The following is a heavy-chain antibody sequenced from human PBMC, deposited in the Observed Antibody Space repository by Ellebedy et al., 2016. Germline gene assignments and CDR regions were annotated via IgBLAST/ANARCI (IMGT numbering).Heavy chain of an antibody. CDR1: GYIFINYN. CDR2: MNPNSGKT. J-gene: IGHJ6*02. CDR3: ARWDAGFLSGVYYNYGMDV. V-gene: IGHV1-8*01. Sequence: ASVKVSCXASGYIFINYNLNWVRQATGQGLEWMGWMNPNSGKTGFAQKFQGRVTMTRDTSTNTAYMELSSLRSDDTAVYYCARWDAGFLSGVYYNYGMDVWGQGTTVTVSS. D-gene: IGHD1-26*01.